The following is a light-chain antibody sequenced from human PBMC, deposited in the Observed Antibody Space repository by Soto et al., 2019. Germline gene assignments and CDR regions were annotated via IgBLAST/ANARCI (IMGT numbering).Light chain of an antibody. V-gene: IGLV1-47*01. CDR1: SSNIGSQY. J-gene: IGLJ3*02. CDR3: AAWDVSLSAWV. CDR2: RNN. Sequence: QPVLTQPPSASGTPGQRVTISCSGSSSNIGSQYVYWYQQLPGTAPKVLIYRNNERPSGVPDRFSGSKSGTSASLAISGLRSEDESYYYCAAWDVSLSAWVFGGGTKLTVL.